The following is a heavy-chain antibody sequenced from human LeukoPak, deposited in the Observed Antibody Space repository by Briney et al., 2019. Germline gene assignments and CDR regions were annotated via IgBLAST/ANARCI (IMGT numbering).Heavy chain of an antibody. V-gene: IGHV1-46*01. CDR3: ARGGDIVVVEAAVTDFDY. Sequence: ASVKVSCKASGYTFTSYYMHWVRQAPGQGLEWMGIINPSGGTTTYAQKFQGRVTMTRDTSTRTVYMEPSSLRSEDTAVYYCARGGDIVVVEAAVTDFDYWGQGTLVTVSS. CDR1: GYTFTSYY. D-gene: IGHD2-15*01. J-gene: IGHJ4*02. CDR2: INPSGGTT.